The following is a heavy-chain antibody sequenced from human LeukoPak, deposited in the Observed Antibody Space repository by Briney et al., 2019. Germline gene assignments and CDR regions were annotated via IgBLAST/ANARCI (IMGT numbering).Heavy chain of an antibody. Sequence: KSSETLSLTCTVSGGSISSYYWSWIRQPPGKGLEWIGYIYYSGSTNYNPSLKSRVTISVDTSKNQFSLKLSSVTAADTAVHYCARVGSSYRGAFDIWGQGTMVTVSS. V-gene: IGHV4-59*01. CDR3: ARVGSSYRGAFDI. CDR1: GGSISSYY. D-gene: IGHD6-13*01. CDR2: IYYSGST. J-gene: IGHJ3*02.